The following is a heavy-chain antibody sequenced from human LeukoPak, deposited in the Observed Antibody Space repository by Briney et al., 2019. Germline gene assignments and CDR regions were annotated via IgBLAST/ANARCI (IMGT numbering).Heavy chain of an antibody. Sequence: GGSLRLSCAASGFAFRNYDMDWVRQAPGKWLEWVAYISNSGSIIYYAESVKGRFTISRDNAKNSLYLQMNSLRAEDTALYYCARDLAMAGRDLDYWGQGTLATVSS. CDR2: ISNSGSII. CDR1: GFAFRNYD. V-gene: IGHV3-48*03. J-gene: IGHJ4*02. D-gene: IGHD6-19*01. CDR3: ARDLAMAGRDLDY.